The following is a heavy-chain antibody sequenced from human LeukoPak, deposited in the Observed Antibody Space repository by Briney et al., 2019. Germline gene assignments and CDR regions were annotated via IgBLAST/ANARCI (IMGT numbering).Heavy chain of an antibody. Sequence: PGGSLRLSCAASGFTFSSHWMHWVRQVPGRGLVWVSRINSDGSSATYTDSVKGRFTISRDNARNTLYLQMNSLRAEDTAVYYCARDRIVGATSVDGFDIWGQGTVVTVSS. D-gene: IGHD1-26*01. J-gene: IGHJ3*02. V-gene: IGHV3-74*01. CDR2: INSDGSSA. CDR3: ARDRIVGATSVDGFDI. CDR1: GFTFSSHW.